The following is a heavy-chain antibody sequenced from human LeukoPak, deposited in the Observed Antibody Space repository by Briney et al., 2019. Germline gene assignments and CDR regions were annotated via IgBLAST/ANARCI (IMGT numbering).Heavy chain of an antibody. Sequence: SETLSLTCTVSGASISNSFYYWGWIRQPPGTGLEWIGHIRYSGSTYHNPSLKSRVTISVDTSKNQVSLNLSSVTAADTAIYYCARPDHSLWITDYWGQGTLVTVSS. CDR3: ARPDHSLWITDY. V-gene: IGHV4-39*01. D-gene: IGHD2-2*03. CDR1: GASISNSFYY. CDR2: IRYSGST. J-gene: IGHJ4*02.